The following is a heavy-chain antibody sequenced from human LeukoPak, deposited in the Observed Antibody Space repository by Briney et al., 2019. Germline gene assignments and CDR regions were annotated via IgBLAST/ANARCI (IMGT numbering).Heavy chain of an antibody. J-gene: IGHJ3*02. CDR2: IYYSGST. CDR1: GGSISSSSYY. Sequence: SETLSLTCTVSGGSISSSSYYWGWIRQPPGKGLEWIGSIYYSGSTYYNPSLKSRVTISVDTSKNQFSLKLSSVAAADTAVYYCARDRTTLTMDDAFDIWGQGTMVTVSS. CDR3: ARDRTTLTMDDAFDI. D-gene: IGHD3-10*01. V-gene: IGHV4-39*07.